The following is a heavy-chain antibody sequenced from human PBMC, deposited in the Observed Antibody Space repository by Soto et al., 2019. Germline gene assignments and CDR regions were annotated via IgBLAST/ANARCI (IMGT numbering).Heavy chain of an antibody. V-gene: IGHV4-39*01. CDR2: FHYSGRT. Sequence: PSETLSHTCSVSGGSISSGPYSWGWIRQPPGKGLEWIGTFHYSGRTYYSPSLESRVTISVDTSKNQFSLKVSSVTAADTAVFYCARLAGYCSGTSCYGYYGMDVWGQGTTVTVSS. D-gene: IGHD2-2*01. CDR1: GGSISSGPYS. CDR3: ARLAGYCSGTSCYGYYGMDV. J-gene: IGHJ6*02.